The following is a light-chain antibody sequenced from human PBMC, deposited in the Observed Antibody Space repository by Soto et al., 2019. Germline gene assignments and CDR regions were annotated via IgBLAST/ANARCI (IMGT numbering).Light chain of an antibody. Sequence: EIVLTQSPGTLSLSPGERATLSCRASQSLNSSYLAWYQQKPGQAPRLLISGASSRATGIPDRFSGSGSGTDFTLTINRLQPEDLAVYSCEPYCSPPLTFGGGTKVEIK. CDR2: GAS. CDR3: EPYCSPPLT. CDR1: QSLNSSY. J-gene: IGKJ4*01. V-gene: IGKV3-20*01.